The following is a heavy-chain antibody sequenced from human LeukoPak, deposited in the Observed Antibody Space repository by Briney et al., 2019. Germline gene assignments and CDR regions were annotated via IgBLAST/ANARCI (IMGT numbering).Heavy chain of an antibody. CDR2: IYPGDSDT. Sequence: GESLKSSWKCSGYIFTSYCIGGVRQIPGKGLEWIGIIYPGDSDTSYRPSFQGQVTISADKSITTAYLQWSSLKASDTAMYYCAICTVTPSYYYMDVWGKGTTVTVSS. D-gene: IGHD2-8*01. CDR3: AICTVTPSYYYMDV. V-gene: IGHV5-51*01. CDR1: GYIFTSYC. J-gene: IGHJ6*03.